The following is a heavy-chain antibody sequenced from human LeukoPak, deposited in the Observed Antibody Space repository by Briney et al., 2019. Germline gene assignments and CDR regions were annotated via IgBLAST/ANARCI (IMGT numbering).Heavy chain of an antibody. CDR1: GFTFSSYG. V-gene: IGHV3-30*03. CDR2: ISYDGSNK. CDR3: ARNPYHQFGEWVFDY. D-gene: IGHD3-10*01. Sequence: GGSLRLSCAASGFTFSSYGMHWVRQAPGKGLEWVAVISYDGSNKYYADSVKGRFTISRDNSKNSLYLQMNSLRAEDTAVYYCARNPYHQFGEWVFDYWGQGTLVTVSS. J-gene: IGHJ4*02.